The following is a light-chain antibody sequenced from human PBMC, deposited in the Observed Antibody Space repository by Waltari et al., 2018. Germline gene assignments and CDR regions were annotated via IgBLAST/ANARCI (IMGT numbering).Light chain of an antibody. Sequence: QSVLTPPPSVSGAPGQRLPISCTGTLSNIRAAYEVHLYQQVPRTAPKLLIFGNRYWPSGVPDRFSGSKSGTSASLAITGLQADDEADYYCQSYDSSLSGYVFGTGTKVTVL. J-gene: IGLJ1*01. CDR3: QSYDSSLSGYV. CDR2: GNR. CDR1: LSNIRAAYE. V-gene: IGLV1-40*01.